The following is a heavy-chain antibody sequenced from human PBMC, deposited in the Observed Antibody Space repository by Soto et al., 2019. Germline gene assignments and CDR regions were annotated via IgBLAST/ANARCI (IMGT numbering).Heavy chain of an antibody. V-gene: IGHV4-34*01. CDR1: GGSFSGYY. J-gene: IGHJ6*02. D-gene: IGHD3-9*01. Sequence: SETLSLTCAVYGGSFSGYYWSWIRQPPGKGLEWIGEINHSGSTNYNPSLKSRVTISVDTSKNQFSLKLSSVTAADTAVYYCARFYVLRYFDWSSPYYYYGMDVWGQGTTVTVSS. CDR3: ARFYVLRYFDWSSPYYYYGMDV. CDR2: INHSGST.